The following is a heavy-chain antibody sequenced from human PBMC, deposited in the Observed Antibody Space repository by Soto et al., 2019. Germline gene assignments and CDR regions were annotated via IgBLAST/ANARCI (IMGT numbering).Heavy chain of an antibody. Sequence: SVKVSCKASGGTFSSYAISWVRQAPGQGLEWMGGIIPIFGTANYAQKFQGRVTITADESTSTAYMELSSLRSEDTAVYYCARDFYYDSSGPSDAFDIWGQGTMVTVSS. CDR2: IIPIFGTA. D-gene: IGHD3-22*01. V-gene: IGHV1-69*13. CDR3: ARDFYYDSSGPSDAFDI. J-gene: IGHJ3*02. CDR1: GGTFSSYA.